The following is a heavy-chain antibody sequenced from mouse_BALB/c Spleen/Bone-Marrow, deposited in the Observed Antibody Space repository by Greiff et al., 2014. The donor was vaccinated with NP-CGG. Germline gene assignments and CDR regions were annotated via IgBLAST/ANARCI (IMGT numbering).Heavy chain of an antibody. D-gene: IGHD1-1*01. CDR3: ARYYYGSSYFGY. V-gene: IGHV14-3*02. Sequence: VQLQQSGAELVKPGASVKLSCTASGFNIKDTYMHWVKQRPEQGLEWIGRIDPANGNTKYDPKFQGKATITADTSSNTAYPQLSSLTSEDTAVYYCARYYYGSSYFGYWGQGTTLTVSS. CDR2: IDPANGNT. CDR1: GFNIKDTY. J-gene: IGHJ2*01.